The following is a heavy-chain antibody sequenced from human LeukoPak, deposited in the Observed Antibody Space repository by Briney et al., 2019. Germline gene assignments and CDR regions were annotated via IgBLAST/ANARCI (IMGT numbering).Heavy chain of an antibody. CDR1: GFTFSSYS. J-gene: IGHJ6*02. CDR3: AREYTSAYCSSTSCYHDYYYGMDV. Sequence: GGSLRLSCAASGFTFSSYSMNWVRQAPGKGLEWVSYISSSSSTIYYADSVKGRFTISRDNAKNSLYLQMNSLRAEDTAVYYCAREYTSAYCSSTSCYHDYYYGMDVWGQGTTLTVSS. D-gene: IGHD2-2*01. CDR2: ISSSSSTI. V-gene: IGHV3-48*01.